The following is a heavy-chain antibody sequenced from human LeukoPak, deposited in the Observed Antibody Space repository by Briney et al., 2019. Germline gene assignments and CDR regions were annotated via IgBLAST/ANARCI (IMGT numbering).Heavy chain of an antibody. D-gene: IGHD4-23*01. CDR1: GFTSSNYG. V-gene: IGHV3-30*18. CDR3: AKSPYGGNSGYYDY. CDR2: ISYDGSNK. J-gene: IGHJ4*02. Sequence: GGSLRLSCAASGFTSSNYGMHWVRQAPGKGLEWVAVISYDGSNKYYADSVKGRFTISRDNSKNTLYLQMNSLRAEDTAVYYCAKSPYGGNSGYYDYWGQGTLVTVSS.